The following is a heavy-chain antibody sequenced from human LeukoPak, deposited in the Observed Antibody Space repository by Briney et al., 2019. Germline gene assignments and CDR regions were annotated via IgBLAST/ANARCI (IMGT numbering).Heavy chain of an antibody. D-gene: IGHD2-21*01. J-gene: IGHJ3*02. Sequence: SETLSLTCSVSGGSISSYYWSWIRQPPGKGLEWIGYIYYSGSTNYNPSLKSRVTISVETSKNQFSLKLKSVTAADTAVYYCARDSMTYAFDIWGQGTMVTVSS. V-gene: IGHV4-59*01. CDR3: ARDSMTYAFDI. CDR2: IYYSGST. CDR1: GGSISSYY.